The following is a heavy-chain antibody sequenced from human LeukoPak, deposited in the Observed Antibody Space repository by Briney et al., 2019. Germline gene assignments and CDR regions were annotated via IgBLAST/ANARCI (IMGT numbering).Heavy chain of an antibody. CDR1: GYSISSTYY. D-gene: IGHD3-22*01. CDR2: IYHSGST. Sequence: PSETLSLTCTVSGYSISSTYYWGWIRQPPGKGLEWIGSIYHSGSTYYNPSLKSRVTISVDTSKNQFSLKLTSVTAADTAVYYCARASSGYYWNWFDPWGQGTLVTVSS. J-gene: IGHJ5*02. CDR3: ARASSGYYWNWFDP. V-gene: IGHV4-38-2*02.